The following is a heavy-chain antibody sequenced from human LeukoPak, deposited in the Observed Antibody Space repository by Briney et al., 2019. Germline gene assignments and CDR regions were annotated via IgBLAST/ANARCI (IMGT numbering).Heavy chain of an antibody. D-gene: IGHD3-22*01. J-gene: IGHJ4*02. CDR3: ARAPTYYYDSSGYFFDY. CDR1: GGSISSISYY. V-gene: IGHV4-39*07. Sequence: SETLSLTCTVSGGSISSISYYWGWIRQPPGKGLEWIGNLYYSGNTFYNPSLKSRVTISVDTSKNQFSLKLSSVTAADTAVYYCARAPTYYYDSSGYFFDYWGQGTLATVSS. CDR2: LYYSGNT.